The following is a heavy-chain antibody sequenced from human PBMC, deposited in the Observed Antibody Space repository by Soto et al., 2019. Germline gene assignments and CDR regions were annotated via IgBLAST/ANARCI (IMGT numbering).Heavy chain of an antibody. CDR3: AKDPYGSGSRDAFDI. J-gene: IGHJ3*02. D-gene: IGHD3-10*01. V-gene: IGHV3-23*01. Sequence: GGSLRLSCAASGFTFSSYAMSWVRQAPGKGLEWVSAISGSGGSTYYADSVKGRFTISRDNSKNTLYLQMNSLRAEDAAVYYCAKDPYGSGSRDAFDIWGQGTMVTVSS. CDR1: GFTFSSYA. CDR2: ISGSGGST.